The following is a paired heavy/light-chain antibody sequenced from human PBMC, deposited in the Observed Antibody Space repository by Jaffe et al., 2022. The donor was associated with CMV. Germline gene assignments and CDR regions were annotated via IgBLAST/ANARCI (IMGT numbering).Heavy chain of an antibody. J-gene: IGHJ5*02. CDR1: GFTFSNAW. CDR3: TTDLYYYDSSGYYQTLELNWFDP. V-gene: IGHV3-15*01. Sequence: EVQLVESGGGLVKPGGSLRLSCAASGFTFSNAWMSWVRQAPGKGLEWVGRIKSKTDGGTTDYAAPVKGRFTISRDDSKNTLYLQMNSLKTEDTAVYYCTTDLYYYDSSGYYQTLELNWFDPWGQGTLVTVSS. D-gene: IGHD3-22*01. CDR2: IKSKTDGGTT.
Light chain of an antibody. Sequence: NFMLTQPHSVSESPGKTVTISCTRSSGSIASNYVQWYQQRPGSAPTTVIYEDNQRPSGVPDRFSGSIDSSSNSASLTISGLKTEDEADYYCQSYDSSNWVFGGGTKLTVL. CDR2: EDN. J-gene: IGLJ3*02. CDR1: SGSIASNY. CDR3: QSYDSSNWV. V-gene: IGLV6-57*04.